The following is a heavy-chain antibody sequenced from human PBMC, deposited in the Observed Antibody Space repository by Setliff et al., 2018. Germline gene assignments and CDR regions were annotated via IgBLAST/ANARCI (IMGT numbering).Heavy chain of an antibody. CDR3: ARFCSSTSCPGAFDI. Sequence: GASLTLSCEGSGYSFTFYWIGWVRQMPGKGLEWMGIIYPGDSDTRYSPSFQGQVTISADKSISTAYLQWSSLKASGTAMFYCARFCSSTSCPGAFDIWGQGTMVTVSS. CDR2: IYPGDSDT. D-gene: IGHD2-2*01. CDR1: GYSFTFYW. V-gene: IGHV5-51*01. J-gene: IGHJ3*02.